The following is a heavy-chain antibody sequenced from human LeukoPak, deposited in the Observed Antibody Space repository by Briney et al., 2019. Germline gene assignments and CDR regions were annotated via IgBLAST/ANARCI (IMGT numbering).Heavy chain of an antibody. CDR2: IYYSGST. J-gene: IGHJ4*02. Sequence: SETLSLTCTVSGGSISSYYWSWIRQPPGKGLECIGYIYYSGSTNYNPSLKSRVTISVDTSKNQFSLKLSSVTAADTAVYYCATRGYSYGYIFDYWGQGTLVTVSS. CDR3: ATRGYSYGYIFDY. CDR1: GGSISSYY. D-gene: IGHD5-18*01. V-gene: IGHV4-59*08.